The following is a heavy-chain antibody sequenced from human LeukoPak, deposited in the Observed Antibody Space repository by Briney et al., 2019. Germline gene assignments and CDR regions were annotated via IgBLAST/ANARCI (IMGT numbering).Heavy chain of an antibody. J-gene: IGHJ4*01. CDR2: ISHGDFDT. CDR3: VRYVVGLPGDH. D-gene: IGHD1-26*01. V-gene: IGHV5-51*01. Sequence: PGGSLRLSCQASGYSFTSYWMGWVRQTPGKSLEWMGIISHGDFDTKYRPSFKGQDTISGDTSISPAFLHWRSLNASDTAIYYCVRYVVGLPGDHWGQGTQVTVSS. CDR1: GYSFTSYW.